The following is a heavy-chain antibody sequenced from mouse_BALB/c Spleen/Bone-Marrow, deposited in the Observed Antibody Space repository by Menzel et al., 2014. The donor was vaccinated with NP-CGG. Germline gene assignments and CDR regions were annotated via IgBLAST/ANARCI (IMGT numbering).Heavy chain of an antibody. V-gene: IGHV4-1*02. CDR3: ARPDGNPYAMEY. Sequence: EVKLQESGGGLVQPGGSLKLSCAASGFDFSRYWMSWVRQAPGKGLEWIGEINPDSGTINYTPSLKDKFIISRDNAKNTLYLQMSRVRSEDTALYYCARPDGNPYAMEYWGQGNLVTVSS. CDR1: GFDFSRYW. J-gene: IGHJ4*01. D-gene: IGHD2-1*01. CDR2: INPDSGTI.